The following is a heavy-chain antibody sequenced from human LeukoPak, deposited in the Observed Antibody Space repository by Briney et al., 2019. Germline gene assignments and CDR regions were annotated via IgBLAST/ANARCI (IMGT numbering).Heavy chain of an antibody. V-gene: IGHV3-30-3*01. D-gene: IGHD3-22*01. CDR1: GFTFSSYA. CDR3: ARDLYYYDSSGYYPPTFDY. J-gene: IGHJ4*02. CDR2: ISYDGSNK. Sequence: GGSLRLSCAASGFTFSSYAMHWVRQAPGKGLEWVAVISYDGSNKYYADSVKGRFTISRDNSKNTLYLQMNSLRAEDTAVYYCARDLYYYDSSGYYPPTFDYWGQGTLVTVSS.